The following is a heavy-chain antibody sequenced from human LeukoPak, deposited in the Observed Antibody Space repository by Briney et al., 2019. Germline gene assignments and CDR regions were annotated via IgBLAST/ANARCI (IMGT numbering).Heavy chain of an antibody. Sequence: GGSLKLSCIASGFSISSSWMSWVRQAPRKGPEWAANIKHDETEKYYAESVKGRFAISRDNAMNSLYLQMNSLRVEDTAVYYCARLVFGELRYFDYWGQGTLVPVSS. J-gene: IGHJ4*02. CDR3: ARLVFGELRYFDY. CDR2: IKHDETEK. D-gene: IGHD3-10*01. V-gene: IGHV3-7*03. CDR1: GFSISSSW.